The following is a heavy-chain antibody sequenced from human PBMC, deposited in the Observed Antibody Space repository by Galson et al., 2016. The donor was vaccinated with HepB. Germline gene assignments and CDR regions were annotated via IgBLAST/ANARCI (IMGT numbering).Heavy chain of an antibody. Sequence: SVKVSCKASGYTFINYYIHWVRQAPGQGLEWMGIINPLSGGTDYAQRFQGRVTMTRDTSTSTVYMELSSLRSEDTAVYYCARAIMTPSDNWFDPWGQGSLVTVSS. J-gene: IGHJ5*02. D-gene: IGHD2-8*01. CDR1: GYTFINYY. CDR2: INPLSGGT. V-gene: IGHV1-46*01. CDR3: ARAIMTPSDNWFDP.